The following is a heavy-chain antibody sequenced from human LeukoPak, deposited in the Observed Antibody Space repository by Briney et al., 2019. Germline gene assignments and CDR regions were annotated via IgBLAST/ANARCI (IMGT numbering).Heavy chain of an antibody. D-gene: IGHD3-22*01. CDR3: AKDRPIFHENSGHYYRRDGDS. J-gene: IGHJ5*01. CDR1: GFTFYMYA. Sequence: PGGSLRLSCQASGFTFYMYAMSWVRQAPGKGLEWVASMCGTAGCTFYPDSVKGRFTISRDNSKNVLYLRMNSLTAEDTAIYYCAKDRPIFHENSGHYYRRDGDSWGQGTLVTVSS. V-gene: IGHV3-23*01. CDR2: MCGTAGCT.